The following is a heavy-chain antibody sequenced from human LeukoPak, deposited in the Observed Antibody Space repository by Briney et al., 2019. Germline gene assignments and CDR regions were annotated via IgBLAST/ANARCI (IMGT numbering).Heavy chain of an antibody. CDR1: GFTFSTYS. D-gene: IGHD1-14*01. CDR3: ARAVGKYAYTGPFDM. J-gene: IGHJ3*02. V-gene: IGHV3-21*06. CDR2: ISGSRTYI. Sequence: GGSLRLSCTASGFTFSTYSMNWVRQAPGKGLQWVASISGSRTYIYYADSMKGRFTISRDNAKNSLFLQMNSLRAEDTAVYYCARAVGKYAYTGPFDMWGQGAMVTVSS.